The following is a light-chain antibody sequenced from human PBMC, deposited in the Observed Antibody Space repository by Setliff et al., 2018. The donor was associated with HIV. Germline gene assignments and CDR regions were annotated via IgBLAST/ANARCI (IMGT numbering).Light chain of an antibody. CDR3: SSYTGRSTFV. CDR1: SSDVGNYNY. V-gene: IGLV2-14*01. Sequence: SVLTQPASVSGSPGQSITISCTGISSDVGNYNYVSWYQEHPGKAPKLMIYDVSKRPSGVSNRFSGSKSGNTASLTISGLQAEDEADYHCSSYTGRSTFVFGTGTKGTV. J-gene: IGLJ1*01. CDR2: DVS.